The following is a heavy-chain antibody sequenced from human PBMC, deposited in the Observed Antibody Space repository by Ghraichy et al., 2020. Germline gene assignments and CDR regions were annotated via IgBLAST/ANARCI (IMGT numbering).Heavy chain of an antibody. Sequence: GGSLRLSCAASGFTFSSYDMHWVRQATGKGLEWVSAIGTAGDTYYPGSVKGRFTISRENAKNSLYLQMNSLRAGDTAVYYCARGLSTYCGGDCYSRWFDPWGQGTLVTVSS. J-gene: IGHJ5*02. V-gene: IGHV3-13*01. D-gene: IGHD2-21*02. CDR2: IGTAGDT. CDR3: ARGLSTYCGGDCYSRWFDP. CDR1: GFTFSSYD.